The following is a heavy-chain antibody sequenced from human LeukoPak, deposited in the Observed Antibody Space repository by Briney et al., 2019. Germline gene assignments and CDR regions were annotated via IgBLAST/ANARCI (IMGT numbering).Heavy chain of an antibody. J-gene: IGHJ5*02. V-gene: IGHV3-73*01. CDR3: AKDPRPIWFGESRRGSWFDP. CDR1: GFTFSGSA. Sequence: GGSLRLSCAASGFTFSGSALHWVRQASGKGLEWVGRIRSTANGYATAYAASVKGRFTISRDNAKNSLYLQMNSLRAEDTALYYCAKDPRPIWFGESRRGSWFDPWGQGTLVTVSS. CDR2: IRSTANGYAT. D-gene: IGHD3-10*01.